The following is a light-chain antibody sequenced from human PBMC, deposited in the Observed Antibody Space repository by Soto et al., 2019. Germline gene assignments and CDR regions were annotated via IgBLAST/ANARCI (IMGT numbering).Light chain of an antibody. J-gene: IGKJ5*01. CDR2: GAS. V-gene: IGKV1-39*01. Sequence: QISQSQSSLSASVGDRVTITCRASQSISIYLNWYQLKPGKAPNLLMYGASYLKSGVPTRFSGSGSGTDFTLTISSLQPEDFAIYYCQQTYTTPEITFGQGTRLEIK. CDR3: QQTYTTPEIT. CDR1: QSISIY.